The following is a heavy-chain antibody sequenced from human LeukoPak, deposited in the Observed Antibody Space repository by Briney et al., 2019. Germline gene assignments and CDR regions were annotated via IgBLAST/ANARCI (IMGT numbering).Heavy chain of an antibody. V-gene: IGHV4-30-2*01. CDR2: LYHSGST. CDR1: GGSISSGAYY. D-gene: IGHD3-3*01. J-gene: IGHJ4*02. Sequence: MPSQTLSLTCTVAGGSISSGAYYWSWIRQPPGKGLEWIGYLYHSGSTYYNPSLESRVTISVDRSKNQFSLKLSSVTAADTAVYYCAGDLGALNYDFWSGYRSYYSYWGQGTLVTVSS. CDR3: AGDLGALNYDFWSGYRSYYSY.